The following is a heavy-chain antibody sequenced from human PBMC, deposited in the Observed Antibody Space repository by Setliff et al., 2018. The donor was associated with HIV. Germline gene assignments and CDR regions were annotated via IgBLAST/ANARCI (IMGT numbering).Heavy chain of an antibody. CDR1: GGSISSGGYY. CDR2: IYYSGST. D-gene: IGHD3-22*01. V-gene: IGHV4-31*03. J-gene: IGHJ3*02. CDR3: ARLTYYYDTSGPAAAFDI. Sequence: PSETLSLTCTVSGGSISSGGYYWSWIRQHPGKGLEWIGYIYYSGSTHYNPSLQSRLVISVDTSKNQSSLKLSSVTAADTAVYYCARLTYYYDTSGPAAAFDIWGQGTMVTVSS.